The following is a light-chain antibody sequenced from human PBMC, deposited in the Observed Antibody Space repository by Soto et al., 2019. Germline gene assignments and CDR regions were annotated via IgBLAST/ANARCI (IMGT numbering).Light chain of an antibody. CDR1: ISNVRSNY. J-gene: IGLJ3*02. CDR2: RND. Sequence: QAVVTQPPSASGTPGQRVTISCSGSISNVRSNYVYWYQQFPGTAPKLLIYRNDQRPSGVPDRFSGSKSGTSASLAISGLRSEDEADYHCAAWDDSLTGWVFGGGTKLTVL. CDR3: AAWDDSLTGWV. V-gene: IGLV1-47*01.